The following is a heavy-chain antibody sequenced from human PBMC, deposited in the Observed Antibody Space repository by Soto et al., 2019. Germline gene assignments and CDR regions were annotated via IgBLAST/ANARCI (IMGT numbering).Heavy chain of an antibody. D-gene: IGHD6-13*01. CDR2: IYPGDSDT. V-gene: IGHV5-51*01. CDR3: ARTSAAGKYYYGMDV. J-gene: IGHJ6*02. CDR1: GYSFTSYW. Sequence: EVQLVQSGAEVKKPGESLNISCKGSGYSFTSYWIGWVRQMPGKGLEWRGIIYPGDSDTRYSPSFQGQVTTSADKSISTAYLQWSSLKASDTAMYYCARTSAAGKYYYGMDVWGQGTTVTVSS.